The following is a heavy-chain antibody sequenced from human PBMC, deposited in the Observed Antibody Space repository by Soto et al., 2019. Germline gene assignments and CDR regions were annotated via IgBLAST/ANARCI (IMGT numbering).Heavy chain of an antibody. CDR1: GYTFTSYG. CDR3: AREGEQWLGDPGLYYYGMDV. Sequence: QVQLVQSGAEVKKPGASVKVSCKASGYTFTSYGISWVRQAPGQGLEWMGWISAYNGNTNYAQKLQGRVTMTTDTSTSTAYRELRSLRSDDTAVYYCAREGEQWLGDPGLYYYGMDVWGQGTTVTVSS. J-gene: IGHJ6*02. V-gene: IGHV1-18*01. D-gene: IGHD6-19*01. CDR2: ISAYNGNT.